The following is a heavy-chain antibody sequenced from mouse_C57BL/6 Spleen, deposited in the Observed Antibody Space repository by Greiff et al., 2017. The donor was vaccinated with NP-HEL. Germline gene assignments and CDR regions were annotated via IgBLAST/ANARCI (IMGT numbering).Heavy chain of an antibody. Sequence: VQLQQPGAELVMPGASVKLSCKASGYTFTSYWMHWVKQRPGQGLEWIGEIDPSDSYTNYNQKFKGKSTLTVDKSSSKAYMQLSSLTSEDSAVYYCARKGGSRGYFAVGGTGTTVTVSS. CDR2: IDPSDSYT. V-gene: IGHV1-69*01. D-gene: IGHD1-1*01. J-gene: IGHJ1*03. CDR1: GYTFTSYW. CDR3: ARKGGSRGYFAV.